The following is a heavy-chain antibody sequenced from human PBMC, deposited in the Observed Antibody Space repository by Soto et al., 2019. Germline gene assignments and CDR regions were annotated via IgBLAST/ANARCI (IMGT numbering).Heavy chain of an antibody. CDR3: ARVSGSYYYGMDV. CDR1: GGSISSSNW. J-gene: IGHJ6*02. D-gene: IGHD1-26*01. CDR2: IYHSAST. Sequence: SETLSLTCTVSGGSISSSNWWSWVRQPPGKGLEWIGEIYHSASTKYNPSLKSRVTISVDKSKNQFSLKLRSVTAADTAVYYCARVSGSYYYGMDVWGQGTTVTVSS. V-gene: IGHV4-4*02.